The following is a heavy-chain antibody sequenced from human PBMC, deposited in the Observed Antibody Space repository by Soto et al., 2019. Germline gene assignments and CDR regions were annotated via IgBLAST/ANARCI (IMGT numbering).Heavy chain of an antibody. V-gene: IGHV4-59*01. D-gene: IGHD5-12*01. J-gene: IGHJ5*02. CDR3: ARESIGGWLLS. Sequence: SETLSLTCNVTGGSTSGSYWSWVRQSPGKGLEWIGYIHYSGTTTYSPSLRSRVTISLDPFESQFSLKLTSVTAADTAIYYCARESIGGWLLSWGRGSLVTVPS. CDR1: GGSTSGSY. CDR2: IHYSGTT.